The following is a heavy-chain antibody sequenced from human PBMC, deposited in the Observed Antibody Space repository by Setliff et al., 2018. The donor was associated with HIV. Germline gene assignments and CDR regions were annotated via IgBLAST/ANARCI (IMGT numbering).Heavy chain of an antibody. J-gene: IGHJ4*02. CDR2: IYYSGIT. V-gene: IGHV4-59*01. D-gene: IGHD4-17*01. CDR3: TKGRLGQADY. Sequence: SETLSLTCTVSGGSISSYYWSWIRQPPGKGLEWIGYIYYSGITKYNPSLKRRVTISIDKSRKYFSLKLPSVTAADTAMYFRTKGRLGQADYWGQGTLVTVSS. CDR1: GGSISSYY.